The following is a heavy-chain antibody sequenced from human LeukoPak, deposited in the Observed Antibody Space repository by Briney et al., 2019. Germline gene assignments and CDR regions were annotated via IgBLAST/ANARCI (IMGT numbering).Heavy chain of an antibody. Sequence: GASVKVSCKASGYTFTRYGMSWVRQAPGQGLEWMGWISGSNGNTNYAQKLQGRVTTTTDTSTTTAYMELRSLRSDDTAVYYCARSGYCSGGSCSPNGAFDIWDQGTMVTVSS. J-gene: IGHJ3*02. CDR1: GYTFTRYG. D-gene: IGHD2-15*01. V-gene: IGHV1-18*01. CDR2: ISGSNGNT. CDR3: ARSGYCSGGSCSPNGAFDI.